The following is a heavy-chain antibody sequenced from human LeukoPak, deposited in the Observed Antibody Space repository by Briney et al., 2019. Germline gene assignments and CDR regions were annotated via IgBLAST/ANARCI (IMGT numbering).Heavy chain of an antibody. CDR1: GGSISSGGYY. CDR3: ASAPYCSSTSCYFDSYYYGMDV. J-gene: IGHJ6*02. CDR2: IYYSGST. Sequence: SETLSLTCTVSGGSISSGGYYWSWIRQHPGKGLGWIGYIYYSGSTYYNPSLKSRVTISVDTSKNQFSLKLSPVTAADTAVYYCASAPYCSSTSCYFDSYYYGMDVWGQGTTVTVSS. D-gene: IGHD2-2*01. V-gene: IGHV4-31*03.